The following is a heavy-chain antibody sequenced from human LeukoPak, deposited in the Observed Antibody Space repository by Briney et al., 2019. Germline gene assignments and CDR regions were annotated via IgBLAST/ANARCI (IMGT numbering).Heavy chain of an antibody. D-gene: IGHD1-26*01. V-gene: IGHV3-30-3*01. CDR3: AREFKGGSFFDY. Sequence: GGSLRLSCAASGFTFSSYAMHWVRQAPGKGLEWVAVISYDGSNKYYADSVKGRFTISRDNSKNTLYLQMNSLRAEDTAVYYCAREFKGGSFFDYWGQGTLVTVSS. CDR1: GFTFSSYA. CDR2: ISYDGSNK. J-gene: IGHJ4*02.